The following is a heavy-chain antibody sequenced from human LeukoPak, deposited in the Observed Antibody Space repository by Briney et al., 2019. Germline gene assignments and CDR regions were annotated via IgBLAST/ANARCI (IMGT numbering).Heavy chain of an antibody. D-gene: IGHD4-17*01. J-gene: IGHJ6*02. Sequence: PGGSLRLSCAASGFTFSSYDMHWVRQATGKGLEWVSGIGTAGDTYYPGSVKGRFTISRENAKNSLYLQMNSLRAGDTAVYYCARGHHDYGDYSEAYGMDVWGQGTTVTVSS. V-gene: IGHV3-13*01. CDR2: IGTAGDT. CDR1: GFTFSSYD. CDR3: ARGHHDYGDYSEAYGMDV.